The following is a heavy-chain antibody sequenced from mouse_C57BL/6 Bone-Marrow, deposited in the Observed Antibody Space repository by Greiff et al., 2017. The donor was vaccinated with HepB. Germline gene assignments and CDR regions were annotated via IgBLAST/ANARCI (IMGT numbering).Heavy chain of an antibody. CDR1: GFTFSDYG. D-gene: IGHD1-1*01. J-gene: IGHJ2*01. Sequence: EVKLVESGGGLVKPGGSLKLSCAASGFTFSDYGMHWVRQAPEKGLEWFAYISSGSSTIYYADTVKGRFTISRDNATNTCFLQLTSLRSEDTAVYYGARPCITTGEATKYFDYWGQGTTLTVSS. CDR3: ARPCITTGEATKYFDY. CDR2: ISSGSSTI. V-gene: IGHV5-17*01.